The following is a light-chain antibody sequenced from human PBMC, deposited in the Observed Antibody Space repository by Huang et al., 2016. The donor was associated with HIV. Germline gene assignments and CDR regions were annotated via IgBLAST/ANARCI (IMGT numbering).Light chain of an antibody. CDR3: QQYNNWPGT. V-gene: IGKV3-15*01. CDR2: GAS. CDR1: QSVSSN. J-gene: IGKJ3*01. Sequence: EIVMTQSPATLSVSPGERATLSCRASQSVSSNLAWYQQKPVQAPRLLIYGASTRATGIPARFSGSGSGTEFTLTISSLQSEDFAVYYCQQYNNWPGTFGPGTKVDIK.